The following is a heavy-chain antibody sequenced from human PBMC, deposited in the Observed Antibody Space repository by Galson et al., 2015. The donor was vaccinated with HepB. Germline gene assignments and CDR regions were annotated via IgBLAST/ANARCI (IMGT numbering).Heavy chain of an antibody. CDR3: ARHRWSYGDYGVNHGAFDI. V-gene: IGHV5-10-1*01. CDR2: IDPSDSYT. CDR1: GYSFTSYW. Sequence: QSGAEVKKPGESLRISCKGSGYSFTSYWISWVRQMPGKGLEWMGRIDPSDSYTNYSPSFQGHLTISADKSISTAYLQWSSLKASDTAMYYCARHRWSYGDYGVNHGAFDIWGQGTMVTVSS. J-gene: IGHJ3*02. D-gene: IGHD4-17*01.